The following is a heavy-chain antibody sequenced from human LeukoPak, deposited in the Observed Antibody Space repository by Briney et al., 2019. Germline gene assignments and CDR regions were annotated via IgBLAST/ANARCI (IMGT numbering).Heavy chain of an antibody. CDR1: GGSISSGGYY. J-gene: IGHJ4*02. V-gene: IGHV4-30-2*01. Sequence: SETLSLTCTVSGGSISSGGYYWSWIRQPPGKGLEWIGYIYHSGSTYYNPSLKSRVTISVDRSKNQFSLKLSSVTAADTAVYYCASLAAAGDYWGQGTLVTVSS. CDR3: ASLAAAGDY. D-gene: IGHD6-13*01. CDR2: IYHSGST.